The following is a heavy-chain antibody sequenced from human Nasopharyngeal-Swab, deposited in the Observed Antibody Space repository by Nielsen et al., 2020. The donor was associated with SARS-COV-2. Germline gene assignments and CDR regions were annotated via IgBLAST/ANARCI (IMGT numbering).Heavy chain of an antibody. CDR2: IKQDGSDK. D-gene: IGHD1-20*01. CDR1: GFTFNSYW. CDR3: ARDLTGTTVAAWGY. J-gene: IGHJ4*02. Sequence: GGSLRLSCEASGFTFNSYWMSWVRQAPGKGLEWVANIKQDGSDKYHVDSVKGRFTISRDNAKNSLYLQMNSLRAEDTAVYYCARDLTGTTVAAWGYWGQGTLVTVSS. V-gene: IGHV3-7*01.